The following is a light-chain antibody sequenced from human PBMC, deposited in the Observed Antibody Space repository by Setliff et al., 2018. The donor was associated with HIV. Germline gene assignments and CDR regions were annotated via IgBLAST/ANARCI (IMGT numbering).Light chain of an antibody. CDR1: SSDVGGHDY. CDR2: NVN. J-gene: IGLJ1*01. CDR3: SSYTSSSTLGV. Sequence: QSVLTQPASVSGSPGQSITISCTGTSSDVGGHDYVSWYQQLPGKVPKLLIYNVNNRPSGVSDRFSGSKSGNTASLTISGLQAEDEADYYCSSYTSSSTLGVFGTGTKVTVL. V-gene: IGLV2-14*03.